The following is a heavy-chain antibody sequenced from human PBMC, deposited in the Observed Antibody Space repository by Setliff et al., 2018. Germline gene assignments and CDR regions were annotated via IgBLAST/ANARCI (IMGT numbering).Heavy chain of an antibody. CDR2: VYYSGAA. CDR1: GDSISDAS. V-gene: IGHV4-59*01. Sequence: PSETLSLTCTVSGDSISDASICAWIRQPPGKGLEFIGYVYYSGAASYDPSFKSRVTMSVDTSKTQFSLKLNSLTAADTAVYYCARGKLRLGQLSLFYGFDIWGQGTMVTVSS. J-gene: IGHJ3*02. CDR3: ARGKLRLGQLSLFYGFDI. D-gene: IGHD3-16*02.